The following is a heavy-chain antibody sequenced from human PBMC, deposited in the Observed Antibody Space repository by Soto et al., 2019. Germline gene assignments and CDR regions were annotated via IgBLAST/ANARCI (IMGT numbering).Heavy chain of an antibody. J-gene: IGHJ6*02. CDR2: MNTNSDDT. CDR1: GYTFTSYD. V-gene: IGHV1-8*01. Sequence: ASVKISCKTSGYTFTSYDINWVRQAPGQGLEWVGWMNTNSDDTRSAQKFRGRLTLTRDKSMRAVYMKLSNLRPDDTAVYYCAREWSAAGHFYGMEVWGEGTTVTVS. D-gene: IGHD6-13*01. CDR3: AREWSAAGHFYGMEV.